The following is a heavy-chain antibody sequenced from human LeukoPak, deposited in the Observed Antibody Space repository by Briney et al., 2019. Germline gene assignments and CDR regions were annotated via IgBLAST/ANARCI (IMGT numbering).Heavy chain of an antibody. CDR1: GFTFSNAW. V-gene: IGHV3-15*01. Sequence: GGSLRLSCAASGFTFSNAWMNWVRQAPGKGLEWVGRIKSKTDGGTIDYAAPVKDRFTISRDDSKNTLYLQMNSLKTEDTAVYYCTTQTYYYDSSGYSTTWYFDYWGQGTLVTVSS. J-gene: IGHJ4*02. CDR2: IKSKTDGGTI. D-gene: IGHD3-22*01. CDR3: TTQTYYYDSSGYSTTWYFDY.